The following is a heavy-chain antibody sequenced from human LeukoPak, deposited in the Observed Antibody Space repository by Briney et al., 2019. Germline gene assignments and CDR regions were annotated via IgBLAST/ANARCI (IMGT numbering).Heavy chain of an antibody. CDR1: GGSISSSSYY. CDR2: IYYSGST. V-gene: IGHV4-39*01. Sequence: PSETLSLTCTVSGGSISSSSYYWGWIRQPPGTGLEWIGSIYYSGSTYYNPSLKSRVTISVDTSKNQFSLKLSSVTAADTAVYYCARHPRTYYDFWSGYVGSLYGMDVWGQGTTVTVSS. D-gene: IGHD3-3*01. CDR3: ARHPRTYYDFWSGYVGSLYGMDV. J-gene: IGHJ6*02.